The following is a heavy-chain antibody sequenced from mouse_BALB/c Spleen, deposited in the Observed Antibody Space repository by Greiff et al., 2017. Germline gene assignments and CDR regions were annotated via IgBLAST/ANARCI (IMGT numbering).Heavy chain of an antibody. Sequence: VNVVESGPGLVAPSQSLSITCTVSGFSLTGYGVTWVRRPPGKGLEWLGMIWGDGSTDYNSALKSRLSISKDNSKSQVFLKMNSLQTDDTARYYCARVRNDGYYHWYFDVWGAGTTVTVSS. D-gene: IGHD2-3*01. V-gene: IGHV2-6-7*01. CDR3: ARVRNDGYYHWYFDV. CDR2: IWGDGST. CDR1: GFSLTGYG. J-gene: IGHJ1*01.